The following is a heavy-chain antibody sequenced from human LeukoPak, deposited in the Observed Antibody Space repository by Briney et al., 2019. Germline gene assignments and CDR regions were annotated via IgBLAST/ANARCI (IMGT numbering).Heavy chain of an antibody. CDR1: GFTFSSYE. CDR2: ISSSGSTI. Sequence: GGSLRLSCAASGFTFSSYEMNWVRQAPGKGLEWVSYISSSGSTIYYADSVKGRFTISRDNAKNSLYLQMNSLRAEDTAVYYCARDLAKNYYDSSGYSRDYWGQGTLVTVSS. CDR3: ARDLAKNYYDSSGYSRDY. J-gene: IGHJ4*02. V-gene: IGHV3-48*03. D-gene: IGHD3-22*01.